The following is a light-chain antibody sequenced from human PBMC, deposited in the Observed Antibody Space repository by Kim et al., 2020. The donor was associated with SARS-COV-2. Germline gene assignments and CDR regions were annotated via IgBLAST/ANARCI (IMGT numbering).Light chain of an antibody. Sequence: GKKVTISCSGSGSNIGNNFVSWYQQLPGTAPKLLIYDNNKRPSGIPDRFSGSRSGTSATLGITGLQTGDEADYHCGTWDSSLGGVVFGGGTQLTVL. CDR1: GSNIGNNF. V-gene: IGLV1-51*01. CDR3: GTWDSSLGGVV. CDR2: DNN. J-gene: IGLJ2*01.